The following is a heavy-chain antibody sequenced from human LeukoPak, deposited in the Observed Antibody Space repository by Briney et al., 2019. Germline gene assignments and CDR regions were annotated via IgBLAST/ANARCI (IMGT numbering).Heavy chain of an antibody. J-gene: IGHJ3*02. V-gene: IGHV4-39*07. Sequence: PSETLSLTCTVSGGSISSSSYYWGWIRQPPGKGLEWIGSIYYSGSTYYNPSLKSRVTISVDTSKNQFSLKLSSVTAADTAVYYCARDPTGYCSGGSCYGPAFDIWGQGTMVTVSS. CDR2: IYYSGST. D-gene: IGHD2-15*01. CDR1: GGSISSSSYY. CDR3: ARDPTGYCSGGSCYGPAFDI.